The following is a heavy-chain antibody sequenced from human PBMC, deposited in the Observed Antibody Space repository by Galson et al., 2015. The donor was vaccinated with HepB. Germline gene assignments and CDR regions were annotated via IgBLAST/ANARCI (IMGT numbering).Heavy chain of an antibody. Sequence: SLRLSCAASGFTFSNVPMHWLRQAPGKGLEWVAVVSFDGSDKYYADSVKGRFTISRDNSKNALSLQMNSLRIEDTAVYYCARGFRANWLDPWGQGTLVIVSS. CDR3: ARGFRANWLDP. CDR1: GFTFSNVP. V-gene: IGHV3-30*04. CDR2: VSFDGSDK. J-gene: IGHJ5*02.